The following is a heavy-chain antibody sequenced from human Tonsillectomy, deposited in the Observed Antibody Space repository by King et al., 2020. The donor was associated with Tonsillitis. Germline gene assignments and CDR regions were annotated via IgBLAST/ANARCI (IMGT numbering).Heavy chain of an antibody. J-gene: IGHJ6*04. Sequence: QLVQSGAEVKKPGASVKVSCKTSGYTFTNYDINWVRQATGQGLEWMGWMNPNSGNTAYAQKFQGRVTMTRKTSITTAYMELSTLRSEDTAIYYCARGYRYTAHGADAYYYYGMDVWGKGTTVIVSS. CDR3: ARGYRYTAHGADAYYYYGMDV. CDR1: GYTFTNYD. CDR2: MNPNSGNT. V-gene: IGHV1-8*01. D-gene: IGHD5-18*01.